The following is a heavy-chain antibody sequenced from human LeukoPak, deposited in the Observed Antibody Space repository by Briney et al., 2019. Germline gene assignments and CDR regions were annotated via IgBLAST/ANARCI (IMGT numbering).Heavy chain of an antibody. CDR2: ISGSGRST. V-gene: IGHV3-23*01. Sequence: GGSLRLSCAASGFTFSSYAMSWVRQAPGKGLEWVSAISGSGRSTYYADSVKGWFTISRDNSKNTLYLQMNNLRAEDTAVYYCAKLVSDYCSGGSCYEFFAFDIWGQGTMVTVSS. D-gene: IGHD2-15*01. CDR1: GFTFSSYA. CDR3: AKLVSDYCSGGSCYEFFAFDI. J-gene: IGHJ3*02.